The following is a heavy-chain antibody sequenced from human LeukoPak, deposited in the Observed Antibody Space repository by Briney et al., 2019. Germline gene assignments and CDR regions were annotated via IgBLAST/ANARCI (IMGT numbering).Heavy chain of an antibody. V-gene: IGHV4-59*01. CDR2: IYYSGST. CDR3: ASSSPINYYDSSGYLAY. CDR1: GGSISSYY. J-gene: IGHJ4*02. D-gene: IGHD3-22*01. Sequence: TSETLSLTCTVSGGSISSYYWSWVRQPPGKGLEWIGYIYYSGSTNYNPSLKSRVTISVDTSKNQFSLKLSSVTAADTAVYYCASSSPINYYDSSGYLAYWGQGTLVTVSS.